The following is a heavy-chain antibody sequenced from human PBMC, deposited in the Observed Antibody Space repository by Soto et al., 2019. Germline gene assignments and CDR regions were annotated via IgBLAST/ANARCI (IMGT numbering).Heavy chain of an antibody. CDR3: ARLSGYCSSTSCYYSYGMDV. V-gene: IGHV5-10-1*01. D-gene: IGHD2-2*01. CDR1: GYSFTSYW. Sequence: LGESLKISCKGSGYSFTSYWISWVRQMPGKGLEWMGRIDPSDSYTNYSPSFQGHVTISADKSISTAYLQWSSLKASDTAMYYCARLSGYCSSTSCYYSYGMDVWGQGTTVTVSS. J-gene: IGHJ6*02. CDR2: IDPSDSYT.